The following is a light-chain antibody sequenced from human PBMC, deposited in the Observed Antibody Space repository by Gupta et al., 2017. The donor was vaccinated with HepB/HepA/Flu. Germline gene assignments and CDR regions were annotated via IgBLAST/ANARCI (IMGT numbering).Light chain of an antibody. V-gene: IGKV1-17*01. Sequence: DIQMTQSPSSLSASVGDRVIITCRASQGIRNDLAWYQQKPGKAPKRLIYAAFNLQSGVPSRFSGSGSGTEFTLTISSLQPDDFATYYCLQHTNYTLTFGHGTKVDIK. CDR1: QGIRND. CDR3: LQHTNYTLT. J-gene: IGKJ3*01. CDR2: AAF.